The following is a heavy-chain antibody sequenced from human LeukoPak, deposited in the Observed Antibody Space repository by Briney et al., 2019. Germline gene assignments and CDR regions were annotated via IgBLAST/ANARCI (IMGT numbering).Heavy chain of an antibody. V-gene: IGHV4-39*07. Sequence: SETLSLTCTVSGGSISSSSYYWGWIRQPPGRGLEWIGSIYYSGSTYYNPSLKSRVTISVDTSKNQFSLKLSAVPDEDTDVYCCGRDLSCGNPGGWLDLWGQETGVPVFS. CDR1: GGSISSSSYY. CDR3: GRDLSCGNPGGWLDL. CDR2: IYYSGST. J-gene: IGHJ5*02. D-gene: IGHD4-23*01.